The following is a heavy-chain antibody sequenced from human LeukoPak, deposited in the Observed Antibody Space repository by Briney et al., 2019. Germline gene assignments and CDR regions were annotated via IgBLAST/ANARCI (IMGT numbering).Heavy chain of an antibody. J-gene: IGHJ6*02. Sequence: GGSLRLSCAASGFTFSSYAMHWVRQAPGKGLQYVSAISSNGGSTYYANSVKGRLTISRDNSKNTLYLQMGSLRAEDMAVYYCARVGYTSYYYYGMDVWGQGTTVTVSS. CDR1: GFTFSSYA. CDR3: ARVGYTSYYYYGMDV. CDR2: ISSNGGST. D-gene: IGHD6-13*01. V-gene: IGHV3-64*01.